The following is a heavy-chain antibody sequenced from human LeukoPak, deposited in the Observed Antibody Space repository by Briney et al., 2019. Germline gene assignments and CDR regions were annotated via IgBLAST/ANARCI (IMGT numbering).Heavy chain of an antibody. CDR3: AKPLSGSYLYCFDY. D-gene: IGHD1-26*01. J-gene: IGHJ4*02. V-gene: IGHV3-30*18. CDR1: GFTFSSYG. CDR2: ISYDGSNK. Sequence: GGSLRLSCAASGFTFSSYGMHWVRQAPGKGLEWVAVISYDGSNKYYADSVKGRFTISRDNSKNTLYLQTNSLRAEDTAVYYCAKPLSGSYLYCFDYWGQGTLVTVSS.